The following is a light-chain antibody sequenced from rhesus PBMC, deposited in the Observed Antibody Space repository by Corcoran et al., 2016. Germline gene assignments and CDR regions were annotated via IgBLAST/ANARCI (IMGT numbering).Light chain of an antibody. J-gene: IGKJ2*01. CDR1: QVISSC. CDR2: KNS. Sequence: DIQMTQSPSSLSASVGDEVTLPCQASQVISSCLAWYQQKPGKVPKPLSNKNSSLQSGVPSRVSVSGSGTEYTLTINSLQPEEFATYYYQQNDDIPYSFSQGTKVEFK. CDR3: QQNDDIPYS. V-gene: IGKV1-19*01.